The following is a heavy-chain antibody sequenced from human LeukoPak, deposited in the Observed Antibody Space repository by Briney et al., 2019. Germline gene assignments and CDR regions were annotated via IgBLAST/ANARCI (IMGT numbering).Heavy chain of an antibody. V-gene: IGHV1-18*01. CDR2: ISAYNGNT. Sequence: ASVKVSCKASGYTFTSYGISWVRQAPGQGLEWMGWISAYNGNTNYAQKLQGRVTMTIDTSTSTAYMELRSLRSDDTAVYYCARVVVGGSYSYYYYYMDVWGKGTTVTVSS. D-gene: IGHD1-26*01. J-gene: IGHJ6*03. CDR3: ARVVVGGSYSYYYYYMDV. CDR1: GYTFTSYG.